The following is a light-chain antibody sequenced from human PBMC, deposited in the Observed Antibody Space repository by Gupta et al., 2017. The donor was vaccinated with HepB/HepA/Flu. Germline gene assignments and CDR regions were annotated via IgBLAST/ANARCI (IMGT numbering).Light chain of an antibody. CDR3: VLYRGLGTWV. V-gene: IGLV8-61*01. CDR1: SGSVSPSFF. J-gene: IGLJ3*02. CDR2: STN. Sequence: QTVVTQEPSFSVSPGGTVTLTCGFKSGSVSPSFFPSWYQQTPGQAPRTLIFSTNTRSSGVPDRFSGSILGNKAALTITEAQADDESDYYCVLYRGLGTWVFGGGTKLTVL.